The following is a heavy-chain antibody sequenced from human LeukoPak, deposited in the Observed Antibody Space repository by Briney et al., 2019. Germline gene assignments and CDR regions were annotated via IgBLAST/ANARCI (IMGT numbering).Heavy chain of an antibody. J-gene: IGHJ4*02. V-gene: IGHV3-33*06. D-gene: IGHD3-3*01. Sequence: GGSLRLSCAASGFTFNTFGMHWVRQAPGQGLEWVAAIWFDGSVKHYSDAAKGRFTISRDNSLNTLYLQMNSLRVEDTATYYCAKDTAVQFLEPAFWGQGTLVTVSS. CDR1: GFTFNTFG. CDR2: IWFDGSVK. CDR3: AKDTAVQFLEPAF.